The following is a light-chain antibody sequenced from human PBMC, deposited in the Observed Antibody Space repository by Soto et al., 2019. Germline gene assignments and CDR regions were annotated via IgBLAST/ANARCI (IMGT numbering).Light chain of an antibody. CDR1: SXNIGAGYD. J-gene: IGLJ2*01. Sequence: QAVLTQPPSVSGAPXQRVTISCXGSSXNIGAGYDVHWYQQLPGTAPKLLIYGNSNRPSGVPDRFSGSKSGTSASLAITGLQAEDEADYYCQSYDSSLSGVVFGGGTKLTVL. CDR3: QSYDSSLSGVV. V-gene: IGLV1-40*01. CDR2: GNS.